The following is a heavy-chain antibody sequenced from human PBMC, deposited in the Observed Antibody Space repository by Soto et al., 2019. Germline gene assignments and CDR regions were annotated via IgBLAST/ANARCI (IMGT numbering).Heavy chain of an antibody. CDR3: ASRYYDSSGYHQGGDY. CDR1: GLSLSTSGVG. CDR2: IYWNDDK. Sequence: QITLKESGPTLVKPTQTLTLTCTFSGLSLSTSGVGVGWIRQPPGKALEWLALIYWNDDKRYSPSLKSRPTTTKDTSKNQVFLTMTNMDPVDTATYYCASRYYDSSGYHQGGDYWGQGTLVTVSS. D-gene: IGHD3-22*01. V-gene: IGHV2-5*01. J-gene: IGHJ4*02.